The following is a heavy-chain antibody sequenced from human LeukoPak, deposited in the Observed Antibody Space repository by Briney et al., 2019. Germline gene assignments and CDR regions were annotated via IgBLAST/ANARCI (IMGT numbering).Heavy chain of an antibody. J-gene: IGHJ4*02. CDR1: AFSISSSYYY. CDR3: ARHSLYYDFSLFAY. CDR2: IYYSGTT. Sequence: PSETLSLTCSVSAFSISSSYYYGGWIRQPPGRGLEWIGSIYYSGTTYYTPSLKSRVTISVDTSMNQFSLKMSSVTAADTAVYYCARHSLYYDFSLFAYWGLGTLVTVSS. V-gene: IGHV4-39*01. D-gene: IGHD3-3*01.